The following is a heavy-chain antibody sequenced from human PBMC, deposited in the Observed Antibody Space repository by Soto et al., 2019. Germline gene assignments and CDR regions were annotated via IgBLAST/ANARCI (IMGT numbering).Heavy chain of an antibody. J-gene: IGHJ4*02. V-gene: IGHV3-23*01. D-gene: IGHD4-17*01. CDR2: ISGSGGST. CDR1: GFTFSSYA. CDR3: ANRQGYTVTTVY. Sequence: EVQLLESGGGLVQPGGSLRLSCAASGFTFSSYAMSWVRQAPGKGLEWVSAISGSGGSTYYADSVKGRFTISRDNSKNTLYLKMNRLRAEDTDVYYCANRQGYTVTTVYLGQGNLVNVSS.